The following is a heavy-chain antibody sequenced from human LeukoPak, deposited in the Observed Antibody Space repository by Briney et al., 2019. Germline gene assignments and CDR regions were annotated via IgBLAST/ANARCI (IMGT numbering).Heavy chain of an antibody. CDR1: GYTFTSYY. D-gene: IGHD3-9*01. Sequence: ASVKVSCEASGYTFTSYYMHLVRQAPGQGLEWMGRINPNSGGTNYAQKFQGRVTMTRDTPISTAYMELSRLKSDDTAVYYCAVDLLDTSMGTDYWGQGTLVTVSS. CDR2: INPNSGGT. V-gene: IGHV1-2*06. CDR3: AVDLLDTSMGTDY. J-gene: IGHJ4*02.